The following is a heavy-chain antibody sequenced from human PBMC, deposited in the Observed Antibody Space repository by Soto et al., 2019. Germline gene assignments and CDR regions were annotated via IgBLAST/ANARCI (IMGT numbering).Heavy chain of an antibody. J-gene: IGHJ3*02. CDR3: ALSSGYYGRPDAFDI. CDR2: IIPIFGTA. V-gene: IGHV1-69*12. CDR1: GGTFSSYA. D-gene: IGHD3-22*01. Sequence: QVQLVQSGAEVKKPGSSVKVSCKASGGTFSSYAISWVRQAPGPGLEWMGGIIPIFGTADYAQKFQGRVTITADEYTSTAYMELSSLRSEDTAVYYCALSSGYYGRPDAFDIWGQGTMVTVSS.